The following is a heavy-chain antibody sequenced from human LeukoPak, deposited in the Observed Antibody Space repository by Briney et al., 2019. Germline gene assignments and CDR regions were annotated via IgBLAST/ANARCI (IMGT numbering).Heavy chain of an antibody. D-gene: IGHD3-10*01. Sequence: GGSLRLSCAASGFTFSTYGMHWVRQAPGKGLEWVAVIWYDGSNKYYADSVKGRFTISRDNSKNTLYLQMNSLRAEDTAVYYCAKSPSGTPYPFDYWGQGTLFTVSS. CDR3: AKSPSGTPYPFDY. CDR2: IWYDGSNK. J-gene: IGHJ4*02. CDR1: GFTFSTYG. V-gene: IGHV3-33*06.